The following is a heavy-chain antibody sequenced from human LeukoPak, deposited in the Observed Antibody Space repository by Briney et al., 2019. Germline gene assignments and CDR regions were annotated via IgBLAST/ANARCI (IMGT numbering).Heavy chain of an antibody. J-gene: IGHJ3*02. D-gene: IGHD3-22*01. Sequence: ASVKVSCKASGYTFTSYAMHWVRQAPGQRLEWMGWINAGNGNTKYSQKFQGRVTITRDTSASTAYMELSSLRSEDTAVYYCARVAPYYDRAAFDIWGQGTMVTVSS. CDR2: INAGNGNT. CDR1: GYTFTSYA. V-gene: IGHV1-3*01. CDR3: ARVAPYYDRAAFDI.